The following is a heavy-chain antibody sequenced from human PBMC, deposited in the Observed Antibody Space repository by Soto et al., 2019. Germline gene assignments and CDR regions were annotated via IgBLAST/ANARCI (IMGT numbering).Heavy chain of an antibody. CDR1: GGSFSGYY. CDR3: AREQILSSSDAFDI. V-gene: IGHV4-34*01. Sequence: SETLSLTCAVYGGSFSGYYWSWIRQPPGKGLEWIGEINHSVSTNYNPSLKSRVTISVDTSKNQFSLKLSSVTAADTAVYYCAREQILSSSDAFDIWGQGTTVTVSS. J-gene: IGHJ3*02. D-gene: IGHD6-6*01. CDR2: INHSVST.